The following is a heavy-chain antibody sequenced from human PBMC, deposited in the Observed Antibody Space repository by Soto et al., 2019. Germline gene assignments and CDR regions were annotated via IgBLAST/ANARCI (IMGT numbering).Heavy chain of an antibody. J-gene: IGHJ6*02. CDR3: ARDWVGATRGYYYYGMDV. CDR1: GYTFTSYG. CDR2: ISAYNGNT. V-gene: IGHV1-18*01. D-gene: IGHD1-26*01. Sequence: QVQLVQSGAEVKKPGASVKVSCKASGYTFTSYGISWVRQAPGQGLEWMGWISAYNGNTNYAQKPQGRVTMTTDTSTSTAYMELRSLRSDDTAVYYCARDWVGATRGYYYYGMDVWGQGTTVTVSS.